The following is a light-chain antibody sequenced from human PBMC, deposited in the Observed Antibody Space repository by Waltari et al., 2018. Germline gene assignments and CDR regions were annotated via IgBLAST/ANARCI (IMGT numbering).Light chain of an antibody. CDR1: QRISDY. CDR2: SAS. CDR3: QQNDTTPRT. V-gene: IGKV1-39*01. Sequence: DIQMTQSPTSLSASVGARAPITCRASQRISDYLNWYQQKPGEAPKRLIYSASNLHSGVPSRFSGSGSGTDFTLTITNLQSDDFATYYCQQNDTTPRTFGHGTKVEVK. J-gene: IGKJ1*01.